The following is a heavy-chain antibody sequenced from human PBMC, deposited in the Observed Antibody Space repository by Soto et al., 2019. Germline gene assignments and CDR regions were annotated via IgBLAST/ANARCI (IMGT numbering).Heavy chain of an antibody. D-gene: IGHD1-7*01. J-gene: IGHJ4*02. CDR2: IYYSGST. V-gene: IGHV4-30-4*08. CDR3: ARGQNWNYDY. Sequence: PSETLSLTCTVSGGSISSSSFHWGWIRQPPGKGLEWIGYIYYSGSTYYNPSLKSRVTISVDTSKNQFSLKLSSVTAADTAVYYCARGQNWNYDYWGQGTLVTVSS. CDR1: GGSISSSSFH.